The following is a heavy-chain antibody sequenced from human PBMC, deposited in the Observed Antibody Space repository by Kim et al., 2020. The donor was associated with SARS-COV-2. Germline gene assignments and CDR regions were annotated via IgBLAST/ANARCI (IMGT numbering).Heavy chain of an antibody. J-gene: IGHJ6*02. CDR1: GFTFSSYG. D-gene: IGHD3-9*01. CDR3: ATIPLRYFDWLSLGMDV. Sequence: GGSLRLSCAASGFTFSSYGMHWVRQAPGKGLEWVAVISYDGSNKYYADSVKGRFTISRDNSKNTLYLQMNSLRAEDTAVYYCATIPLRYFDWLSLGMDVWGQGTTVTVSS. V-gene: IGHV3-33*05. CDR2: ISYDGSNK.